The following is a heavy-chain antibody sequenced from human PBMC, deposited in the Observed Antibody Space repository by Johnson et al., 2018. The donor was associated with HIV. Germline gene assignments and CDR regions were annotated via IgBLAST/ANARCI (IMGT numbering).Heavy chain of an antibody. CDR1: GITFSNTY. D-gene: IGHD6-13*01. V-gene: IGHV3-66*01. J-gene: IGHJ3*02. CDR3: AKDPRSSSWYWDAFDI. CDR2: IYSGGST. Sequence: VQLVESGGGLVQPGGSLRLSCAASGITFSNTYMNWVRQAPGKGLEWVSVIYSGGSTYYADYVKGRFTISRDNSKNTLYLQMNSLRAEDTAVYYCAKDPRSSSWYWDAFDIWGQGTMVTVSS.